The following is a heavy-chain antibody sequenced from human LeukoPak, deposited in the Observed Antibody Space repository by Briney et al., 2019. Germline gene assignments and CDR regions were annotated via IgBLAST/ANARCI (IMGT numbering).Heavy chain of an antibody. J-gene: IGHJ4*02. CDR1: GYSFTNYY. CDR3: ARFGGYSYED. V-gene: IGHV1-46*01. CDR2: INPRGGST. D-gene: IGHD5-18*01. Sequence: ASVKVSCKASGYSFTNYYMHWVRQAPGQGLERMGIINPRGGSTTYAQMFQGRVTMTRDTSTSTVYMELSSLRSDDTAVYYCARFGGYSYEDWGQGTLVTVSS.